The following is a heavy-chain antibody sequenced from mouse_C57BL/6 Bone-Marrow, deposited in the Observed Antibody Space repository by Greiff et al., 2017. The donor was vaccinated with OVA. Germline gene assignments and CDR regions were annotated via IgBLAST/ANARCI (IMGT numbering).Heavy chain of an antibody. CDR2: IDPENGDT. D-gene: IGHD1-1*01. Sequence: EVQGVESGAELVRPGASVKLSCTASGFNIKDDYMHWVKQRPEQGLEWIGWIDPENGDTEYASKFQGKATITADTSSNTAYLQLSSLTSEDTAVYYCTTVVAKDYFDYWGQGTTLTVSS. V-gene: IGHV14-4*01. J-gene: IGHJ2*01. CDR1: GFNIKDDY. CDR3: TTVVAKDYFDY.